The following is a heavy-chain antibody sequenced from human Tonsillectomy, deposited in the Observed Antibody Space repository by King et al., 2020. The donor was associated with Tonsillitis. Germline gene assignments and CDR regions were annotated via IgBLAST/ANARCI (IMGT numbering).Heavy chain of an antibody. CDR1: GFTFRDYD. CDR3: VRAGLGWYLDL. V-gene: IGHV3-13*01. D-gene: IGHD1-26*01. Sequence: VQLVESGGGLVQPGGSLRLSCAASGFTFRDYDFHWVRQVIGKGLEWVSAIGTGDDSYYPESVKGRFTISRDNDRSSLYLQMNSLRAGDTAVYYCVRAGLGWYLDLWGRGTLVTVSS. J-gene: IGHJ2*01. CDR2: IGTGDDS.